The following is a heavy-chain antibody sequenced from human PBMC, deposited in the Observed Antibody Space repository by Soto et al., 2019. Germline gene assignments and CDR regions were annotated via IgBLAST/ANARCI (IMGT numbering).Heavy chain of an antibody. V-gene: IGHV3-7*01. CDR1: GFAFSNNW. D-gene: IGHD3-16*01. CDR2: IKEDGSEK. Sequence: EVQVVESGGGLVQPGGSLRLSCSGSGFAFSNNWMTWVRQAPEKGLEWVANIKEDGSEKNYVDSVKGRFTISRDNAENSVYLQMNGLRAEDTAVYYCARGGGGIDNWGQGTLVTVSS. CDR3: ARGGGGIDN. J-gene: IGHJ4*02.